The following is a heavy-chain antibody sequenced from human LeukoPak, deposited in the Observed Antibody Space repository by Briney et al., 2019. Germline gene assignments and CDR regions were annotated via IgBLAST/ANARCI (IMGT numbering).Heavy chain of an antibody. Sequence: SVKVSCKASGYTFTGYYMHWVRQAPGQGLEWMGRIIPIFGTANYAQKFQGRVTITTDGSTSTAYMELSSLRSEDTAVYYCARESTGVYYDSSGYHYWGQGTLVTVFS. J-gene: IGHJ4*02. D-gene: IGHD3-22*01. CDR2: IIPIFGTA. V-gene: IGHV1-69*05. CDR1: GYTFTGYY. CDR3: ARESTGVYYDSSGYHY.